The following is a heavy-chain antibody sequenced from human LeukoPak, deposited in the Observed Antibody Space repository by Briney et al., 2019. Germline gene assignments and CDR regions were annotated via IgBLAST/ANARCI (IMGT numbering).Heavy chain of an antibody. CDR3: ARNGELGYYDSSGYYEASDI. J-gene: IGHJ3*02. Sequence: GESLKISCKGSGYSFTSYWNGWVRQMPGKGLEWMGIIYPGDSDTRYSPSFQGQVTISADKSISTAYLQWSSLKASDTAMYYCARNGELGYYDSSGYYEASDIWGQGTMVSVFS. CDR1: GYSFTSYW. CDR2: IYPGDSDT. D-gene: IGHD3-22*01. V-gene: IGHV5-51*01.